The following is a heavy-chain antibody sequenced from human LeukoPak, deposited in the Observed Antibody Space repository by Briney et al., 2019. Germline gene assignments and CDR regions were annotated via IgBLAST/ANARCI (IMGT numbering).Heavy chain of an antibody. V-gene: IGHV4-34*01. CDR2: INHSGST. J-gene: IGHJ4*02. Sequence: PSETLSLTCAVYGGSFSGYYWSWIRQPPGKGLEWIGEINHSGSTNYNPSLKSRVTISVDTSKNQFSLKLSSVTAADTAVYYCARRRDSSGYLYWGQGTLVTVSS. CDR1: GGSFSGYY. D-gene: IGHD3-22*01. CDR3: ARRRDSSGYLY.